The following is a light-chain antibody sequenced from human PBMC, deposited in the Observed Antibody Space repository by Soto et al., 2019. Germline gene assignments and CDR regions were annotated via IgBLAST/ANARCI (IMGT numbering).Light chain of an antibody. CDR3: HHYHNWPMT. CDR2: DAS. Sequence: EIVMTQSPATLSVSPGERVTLSCRARQSVGSNLAWYQQTPGQAPRVVIYDASTRATGIPARFSGSESGTEFTLTISSLQSEDFAVYYCHHYHNWPMTFGQGTRLEIK. V-gene: IGKV3-15*01. CDR1: QSVGSN. J-gene: IGKJ5*01.